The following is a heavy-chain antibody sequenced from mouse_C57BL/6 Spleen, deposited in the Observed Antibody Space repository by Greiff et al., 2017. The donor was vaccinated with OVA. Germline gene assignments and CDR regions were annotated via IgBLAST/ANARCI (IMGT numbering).Heavy chain of an antibody. J-gene: IGHJ2*01. CDR3: ARDNCNFYFDY. CDR1: GFTFSSYA. V-gene: IGHV5-4*01. D-gene: IGHD2-1*01. Sequence: EVKLVESGGGLVKPGGSLKLSCAASGFTFSSYAMSWVRQTPEKRLEWVATISDGGSYTYYPDNVKGRFTISRDNAKNHLYLQISHLKSEDTAMYYCARDNCNFYFDYWGQGTTLTVSS. CDR2: ISDGGSYT.